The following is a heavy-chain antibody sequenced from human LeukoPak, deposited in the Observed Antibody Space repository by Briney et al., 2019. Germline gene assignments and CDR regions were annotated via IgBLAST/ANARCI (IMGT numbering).Heavy chain of an antibody. CDR1: GFTFTHYG. J-gene: IGHJ3*02. D-gene: IGHD7-27*01. CDR3: GRDLNWGAFDI. Sequence: GGTLRLSCAASGFTFTHYGMNWVSQAPGKGLEWVSGIRANGETTYYADSVRGRFTTSRDNSRSMVWLQMNSLTAEDTAMYYCGRDLNWGAFDIRGLGTLVTVSS. V-gene: IGHV3-23*01. CDR2: IRANGETT.